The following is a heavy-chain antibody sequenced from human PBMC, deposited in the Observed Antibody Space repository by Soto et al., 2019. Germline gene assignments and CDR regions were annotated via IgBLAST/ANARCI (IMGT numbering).Heavy chain of an antibody. D-gene: IGHD1-1*01. V-gene: IGHV1-2*02. CDR2: INPNSGGT. Sequence: VASVKVSCKASGYTFSDYYIHWVRQAPGQGLEWMGWINPNSGGTKYAPKFQGGVTMTRDTSITTAYMELSRLRSGDTAVYYCAREPATAKPEGVDFWGQGTPVTVSS. CDR1: GYTFSDYY. CDR3: AREPATAKPEGVDF. J-gene: IGHJ4*02.